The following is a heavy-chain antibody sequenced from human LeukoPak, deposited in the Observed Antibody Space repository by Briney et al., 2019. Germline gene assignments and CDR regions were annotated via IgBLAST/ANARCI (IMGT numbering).Heavy chain of an antibody. CDR3: AGSSYIGLDY. Sequence: PSETLSLTCAVYGGSFSGYYWSWIRQTPGKGLQWIGEINYRGSPKYNPSLKNRVTISVDTSKNQFSLKLSSMTAADMGVYFCAGSSYIGLDYWGQGTLVTVSS. CDR2: INYRGSP. CDR1: GGSFSGYY. J-gene: IGHJ4*02. V-gene: IGHV4-34*01. D-gene: IGHD3-22*01.